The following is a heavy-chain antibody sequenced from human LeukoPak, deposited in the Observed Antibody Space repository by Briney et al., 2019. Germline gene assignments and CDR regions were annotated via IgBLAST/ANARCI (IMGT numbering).Heavy chain of an antibody. J-gene: IGHJ3*02. CDR2: IYYSGST. CDR1: GGSISGISYY. Sequence: SETLSLTCTVSGGSISGISYYWGWIRQPPGKGLEWIGSIYYSGSTYYKPSLKSRVTISVDTSKNQFSLKLGSVTAADPAVYYCARFRVGDYVWGSYRYEVGAFDIWGQGTMVTVSS. CDR3: ARFRVGDYVWGSYRYEVGAFDI. V-gene: IGHV4-39*01. D-gene: IGHD3-16*02.